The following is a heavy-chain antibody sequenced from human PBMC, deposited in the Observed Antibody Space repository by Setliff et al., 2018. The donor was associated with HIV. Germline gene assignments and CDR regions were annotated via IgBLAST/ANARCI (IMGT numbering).Heavy chain of an antibody. D-gene: IGHD3-10*01. CDR1: GYTFATYG. J-gene: IGHJ4*02. CDR2: ISAFNGPT. Sequence: ASVKVSCKASGYTFATYGISWLRQAPGQGLEWMGWISAFNGPTNYAQKFQGRVTITPDTSTSTAYMELRSLRSDDTAVYYCAREYGAVRKYIKYWGQGTLVTVSS. CDR3: AREYGAVRKYIKY. V-gene: IGHV1-18*01.